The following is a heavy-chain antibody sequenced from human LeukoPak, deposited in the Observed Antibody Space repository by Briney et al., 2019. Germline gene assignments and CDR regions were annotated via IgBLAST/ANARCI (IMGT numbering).Heavy chain of an antibody. Sequence: GGSLRLSCTVSGFTLSSYEMSWIRQAPGKGLEWVSAISGSGGSTYYADSVKGRFTISRDNSKNTLYLQMNSLRAEDTAVYYCANGPSHPYDSSGYDYWGQGTLVTVSS. D-gene: IGHD3-22*01. CDR3: ANGPSHPYDSSGYDY. CDR1: GFTLSSYE. CDR2: ISGSGGST. V-gene: IGHV3-23*01. J-gene: IGHJ4*02.